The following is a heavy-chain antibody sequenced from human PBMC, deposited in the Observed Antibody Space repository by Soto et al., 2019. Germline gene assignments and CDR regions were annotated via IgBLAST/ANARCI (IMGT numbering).Heavy chain of an antibody. CDR1: GLSHSTSGMC. J-gene: IGHJ4*02. Sequence: SGATPVSPTRTLRLNCTFSGLSHSTSGMCVSRIRQPPGKALEWLARIDWDDDEYYSTSLKTRLTISKDTSKNLVVLTMTNMDPTDTATYYCARTLGSSTLDYWGQGTLVTVS. CDR3: ARTLGSSTLDY. D-gene: IGHD6-13*01. V-gene: IGHV2-70*11. CDR2: IDWDDDE.